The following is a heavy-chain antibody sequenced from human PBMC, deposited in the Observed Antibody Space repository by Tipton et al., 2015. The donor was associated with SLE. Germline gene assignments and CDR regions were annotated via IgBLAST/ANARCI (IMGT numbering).Heavy chain of an antibody. J-gene: IGHJ3*01. CDR3: ARHIWGGYDAFDV. CDR2: INHSGNT. D-gene: IGHD3-16*01. V-gene: IGHV4-39*07. Sequence: TLSLTCSVSGEFISSNNYYWGWIRQSPGKDLEWIGSINHSGNTHYNPSLKSRVTISVDTSKNQFSLKLTSVTAADTAIYYCARHIWGGYDAFDVWGHGALVTVSS. CDR1: GEFISSNNYY.